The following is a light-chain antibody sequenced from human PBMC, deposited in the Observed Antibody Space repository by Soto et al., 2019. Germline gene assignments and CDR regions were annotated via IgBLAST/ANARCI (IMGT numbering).Light chain of an antibody. V-gene: IGKV3-11*01. CDR1: QSVSSY. CDR3: QQRSNWPPIT. CDR2: DAS. Sequence: EIVLTQSPATLSLSPGERAILSCRASQSVSSYLAWYQLKPGQAPRLLIYDASIRATGIPVRFSGSGSGTDFTLTISSLEPEDFAVYYCQQRSNWPPITFGQGTRLEIK. J-gene: IGKJ5*01.